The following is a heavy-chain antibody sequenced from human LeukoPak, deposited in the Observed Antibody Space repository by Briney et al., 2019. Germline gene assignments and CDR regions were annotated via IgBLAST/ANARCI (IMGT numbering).Heavy chain of an antibody. D-gene: IGHD2-2*02. Sequence: SQTLSLTCVISGDSVSSNSAAWDWIRQSPSRGLEWLGRTYYRSKWYYGYAVSVKSRITINPDTSKNQFSLQLNSVTPEDTAIYYCTRTIAGYIDYWGQGTLVTVSS. CDR3: TRTIAGYIDY. V-gene: IGHV6-1*01. J-gene: IGHJ4*02. CDR2: TYYRSKWYY. CDR1: GDSVSSNSAA.